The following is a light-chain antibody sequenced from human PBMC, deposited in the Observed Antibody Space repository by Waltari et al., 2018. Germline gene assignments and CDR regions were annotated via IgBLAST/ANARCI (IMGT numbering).Light chain of an antibody. J-gene: IGLJ2*01. Sequence: QSALTQPASVSGSPGQSVTIFCAGTSNDVGGYNSVSWYQEHPGQAPRAIIYDVSDRPSGVSDRFSGSKSGNTASPTISGLQAEDEADYYCSSQSSNDVVLFGGGTKLTVL. V-gene: IGLV2-14*01. CDR3: SSQSSNDVVL. CDR2: DVS. CDR1: SNDVGGYNS.